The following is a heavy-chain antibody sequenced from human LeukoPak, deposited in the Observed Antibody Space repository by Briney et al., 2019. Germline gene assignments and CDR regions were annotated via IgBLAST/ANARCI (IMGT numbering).Heavy chain of an antibody. J-gene: IGHJ4*02. Sequence: SETLSLTCTVSGGSVSSGSCYWSWIRQPPGKGLEWIGYIYYSGSTNYNPSLKSRVTISVDTSKNQFSLKLSSVTAADTAVYYCARGGTLYYFDYWGQGTLVTVSS. V-gene: IGHV4-61*01. CDR1: GGSVSSGSCY. CDR3: ARGGTLYYFDY. CDR2: IYYSGST.